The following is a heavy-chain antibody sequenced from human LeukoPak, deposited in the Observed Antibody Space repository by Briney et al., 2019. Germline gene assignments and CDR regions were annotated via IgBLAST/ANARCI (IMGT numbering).Heavy chain of an antibody. CDR2: ISGSGGST. Sequence: PGGSLRLSCAASGFTFSSYAMSWVRQAPGKGLEWVSAISGSGGSTYYADSVKGRFTISRDNPKNTLYLQMNSLRAEDTAVYYCAKPEGPLMVYFALDYWGQGTLVTVSS. CDR3: AKPEGPLMVYFALDY. V-gene: IGHV3-23*01. D-gene: IGHD2-8*01. J-gene: IGHJ4*02. CDR1: GFTFSSYA.